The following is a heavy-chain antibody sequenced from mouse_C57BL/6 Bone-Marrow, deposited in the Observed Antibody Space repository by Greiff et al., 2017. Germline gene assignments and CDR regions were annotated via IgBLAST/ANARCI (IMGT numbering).Heavy chain of an antibody. J-gene: IGHJ1*03. Sequence: VQLQQPGPELVKPGASVKISCKASGYAFSSSWMNWVKQRPGQGLEWIGRIYPGDGDTNYNGKFKGKATLTADKSSSTAYMRLSSLTSEDSAVYFCARGFHWYFDVWGTGTTVTVSS. CDR1: GYAFSSSW. CDR3: ARGFHWYFDV. CDR2: IYPGDGDT. V-gene: IGHV1-82*01.